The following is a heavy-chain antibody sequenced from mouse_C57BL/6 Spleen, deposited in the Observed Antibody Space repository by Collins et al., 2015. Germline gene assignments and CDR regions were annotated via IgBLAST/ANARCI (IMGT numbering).Heavy chain of an antibody. CDR2: IYPGSGST. Sequence: QVQLQQPGAELVKPGASVKMSCKASGYTFTSYWITWVKQRPGQGLEWIGDIYPGSGSTNYNEKFKSKATLTVDTSSSTAYMQLSSLTSEDSAVYYCARAADYYGSSYPWFAYWGQGTLVTVSA. V-gene: IGHV1-55*01. J-gene: IGHJ3*01. CDR1: GYTFTSYW. CDR3: ARAADYYGSSYPWFAY. D-gene: IGHD1-1*01.